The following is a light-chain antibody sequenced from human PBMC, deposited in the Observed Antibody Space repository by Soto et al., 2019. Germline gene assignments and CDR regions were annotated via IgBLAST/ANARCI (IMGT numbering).Light chain of an antibody. Sequence: EIVLTHSPGTVSFPLVGRATRSFSASQSVSTNYLAWYQQKPGQAPRLLIYRTSTRATGIPDRFSGGGSGTDFTLTISRLAPEDFAVYYCQKYGTSPQTFGQGTTVGIK. CDR3: QKYGTSPQT. CDR2: RTS. V-gene: IGKV3-20*01. J-gene: IGKJ1*01. CDR1: QSVSTNY.